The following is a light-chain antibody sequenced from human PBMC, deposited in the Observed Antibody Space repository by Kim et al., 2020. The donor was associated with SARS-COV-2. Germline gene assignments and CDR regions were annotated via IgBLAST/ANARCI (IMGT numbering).Light chain of an antibody. CDR2: AAS. J-gene: IGKJ2*01. V-gene: IGKV1-39*01. CDR3: QQSYSTPQYT. Sequence: DIQMTQSPSSLSASVGDRVTITCRASQSISTYLNWYQHKPGTAPRLLIYAASTLQSGVPARFTGSGSGTDFSLTISSLQPEDFATYYCQQSYSTPQYTFGQGTKLEI. CDR1: QSISTY.